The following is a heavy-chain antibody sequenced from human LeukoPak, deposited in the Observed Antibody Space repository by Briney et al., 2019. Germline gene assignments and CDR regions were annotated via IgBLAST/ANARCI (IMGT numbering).Heavy chain of an antibody. CDR1: GFIFSSYA. Sequence: GGSLRLSCAASGFIFSSYAMNWVRQAPGKGLEWVASISTTIGYMYYADSVKGRFTISRDNAKNSLYLQMNNLRVEDTAIYYCARGDSGSWPPDSWGQGTLVTVSS. D-gene: IGHD1-26*01. V-gene: IGHV3-21*01. J-gene: IGHJ4*02. CDR3: ARGDSGSWPPDS. CDR2: ISTTIGYM.